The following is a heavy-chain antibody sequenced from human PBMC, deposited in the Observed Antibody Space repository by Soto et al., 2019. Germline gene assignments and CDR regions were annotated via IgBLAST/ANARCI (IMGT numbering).Heavy chain of an antibody. D-gene: IGHD2-2*01. Sequence: PGGSLRLSCAASGFTFSSYAMSWVRQAPGKGLEWVSAISGSGGSTYYADSVKGRFTISRDNSKNTLYLQMNSLRAEDTAVYYCAKGGKPSTNIYYGMDVWGQGIAVTVSS. CDR1: GFTFSSYA. CDR2: ISGSGGST. J-gene: IGHJ6*02. CDR3: AKGGKPSTNIYYGMDV. V-gene: IGHV3-23*01.